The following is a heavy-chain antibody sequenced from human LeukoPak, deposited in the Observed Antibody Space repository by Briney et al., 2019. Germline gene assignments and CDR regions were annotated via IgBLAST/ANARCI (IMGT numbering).Heavy chain of an antibody. Sequence: KPGGSLRLSCAASGVTFSNYAMHWVRQAPGKGLEWVAVISYDGASKHYADSVKGRFAVSRDNSKNTLYLQMYSLQAEDTAMYYCAKDRREMATIGYYFDYWGQGALVTVSS. J-gene: IGHJ4*02. CDR2: ISYDGASK. D-gene: IGHD5-24*01. CDR1: GVTFSNYA. V-gene: IGHV3-30*09. CDR3: AKDRREMATIGYYFDY.